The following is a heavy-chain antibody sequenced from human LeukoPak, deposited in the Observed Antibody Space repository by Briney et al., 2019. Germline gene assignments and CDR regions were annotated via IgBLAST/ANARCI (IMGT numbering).Heavy chain of an antibody. CDR2: INPNSGGT. V-gene: IGHV1-2*02. CDR3: ARMSDILTGHYPQWFHP. CDR1: GYTFTGYY. Sequence: ASVNVSCKASGYTFTGYYMHWVRQAPGQGLEWMGWINPNSGGTSYAQKFQGRVTMTRDTSVSTAYMELSRPRSDDTAVYYCARMSDILTGHYPQWFHPWGQGTLVTVSS. J-gene: IGHJ5*02. D-gene: IGHD3-9*01.